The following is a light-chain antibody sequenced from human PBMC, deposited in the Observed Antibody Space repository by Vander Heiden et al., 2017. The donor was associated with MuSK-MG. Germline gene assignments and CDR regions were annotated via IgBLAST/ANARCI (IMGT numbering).Light chain of an antibody. J-gene: IGKJ2*01. CDR2: AAS. CDR1: QNISNY. CDR3: QETYSDLYT. Sequence: DIQMTQSPSSLSASVGDTVTFTCRTSQNISNYLNWYQQRPGKAPKLLIYAASTLESGVPSRFSGSGSGTDYTLTISSLQPEDFATYYCQETYSDLYTFGLGTRLEI. V-gene: IGKV1-39*01.